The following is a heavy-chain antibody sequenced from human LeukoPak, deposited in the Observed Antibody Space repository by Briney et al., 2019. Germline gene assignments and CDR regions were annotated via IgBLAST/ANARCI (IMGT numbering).Heavy chain of an antibody. CDR1: GYTFTSYG. D-gene: IGHD3-10*01. CDR3: ARGLPYGSGSPRGEYFQH. J-gene: IGHJ1*01. V-gene: IGHV1-18*01. Sequence: ASVKVSCKASGYTFTSYGISWVRQAPGQGLECMGWISAYNGNTNYAQKLQGRVTMTTDTSTSTAYMELRSLRSDDTAVYYCARGLPYGSGSPRGEYFQHWGQGTLVTVSS. CDR2: ISAYNGNT.